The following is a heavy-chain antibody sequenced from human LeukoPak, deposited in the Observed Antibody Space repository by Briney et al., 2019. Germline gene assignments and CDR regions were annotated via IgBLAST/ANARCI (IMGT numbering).Heavy chain of an antibody. CDR2: IYTSGST. CDR1: GGSISSGSYY. V-gene: IGHV4-61*02. J-gene: IGHJ4*02. CDR3: ARGNLWFGEFDY. Sequence: SQTLSLTCTVSGGSISSGSYYWSWIRQPAGKGLEWIGRIYTSGSTNYNPSLKSRVTISVDTSKNQFSLKLSSVTAADTAVYHCARGNLWFGEFDYWGQGTLVTVSS. D-gene: IGHD3-10*01.